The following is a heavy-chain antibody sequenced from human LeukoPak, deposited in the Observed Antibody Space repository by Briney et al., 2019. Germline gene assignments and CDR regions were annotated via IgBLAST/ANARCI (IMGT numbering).Heavy chain of an antibody. D-gene: IGHD3-22*01. CDR1: GFTVSSNY. Sequence: GGSLRLSCAASGFTVSSNYMSWVRQAPGKGLEWVSVIYSGGSTYYADSVKGRFTISRDNSKNTLYLQMNSLRAEDTAVYYCASAYYDSSGYWDYYYYYYMDVWGKGTTVTVSS. V-gene: IGHV3-66*02. CDR3: ASAYYDSSGYWDYYYYYYMDV. CDR2: IYSGGST. J-gene: IGHJ6*03.